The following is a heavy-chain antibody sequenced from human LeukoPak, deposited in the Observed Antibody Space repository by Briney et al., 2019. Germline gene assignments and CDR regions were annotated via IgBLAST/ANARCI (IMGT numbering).Heavy chain of an antibody. Sequence: GGSLRLSCAASGFTFSSYAMHWVRQAPGKGLEWVAVISYDGSNKYYADSVKGRFTISRDNSKNTLHLQMNSLRAEDTAVYYCARAMVRGVNNYYYGMDVWGQGTTVTVSS. D-gene: IGHD3-10*01. J-gene: IGHJ6*02. V-gene: IGHV3-30-3*01. CDR2: ISYDGSNK. CDR1: GFTFSSYA. CDR3: ARAMVRGVNNYYYGMDV.